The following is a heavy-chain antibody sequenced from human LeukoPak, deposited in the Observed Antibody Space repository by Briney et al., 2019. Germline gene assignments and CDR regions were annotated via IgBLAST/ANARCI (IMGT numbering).Heavy chain of an antibody. CDR2: ISSSSSYI. CDR3: ARDYGYYDSSGYDHLDKAFDG. CDR1: SHTFSSCS. D-gene: IGHD3-22*01. Sequence: GGSLRLSCAASSHTFSSCSMHWVRQAPGKGLEWVSSISSSSSYIYYADSVKGRFTISRDNAKNSLYLQMNRLRAEDTAVYYCARDYGYYDSSGYDHLDKAFDGRGQGTMVTVSS. V-gene: IGHV3-21*01. J-gene: IGHJ3*01.